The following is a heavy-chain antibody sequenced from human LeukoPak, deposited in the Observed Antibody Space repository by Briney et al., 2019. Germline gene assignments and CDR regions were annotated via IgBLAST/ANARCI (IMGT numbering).Heavy chain of an antibody. V-gene: IGHV3-30-3*01. J-gene: IGHJ4*02. D-gene: IGHD2-21*02. CDR2: ISYDGSNK. Sequence: PGRSLRLSCAASGFTFSSYAMHWVRQAPGKGLEWVAVISYDGSNKYYADSVKGRFTISRDNSKNTLYLQMNSLRAEDTAVYYCARDQLSIVVVTAIDYWGQGTLVTVSS. CDR3: ARDQLSIVVVTAIDY. CDR1: GFTFSSYA.